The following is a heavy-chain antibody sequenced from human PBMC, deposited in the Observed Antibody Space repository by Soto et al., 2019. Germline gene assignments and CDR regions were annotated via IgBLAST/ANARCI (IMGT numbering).Heavy chain of an antibody. Sequence: QVQLQESGPGLVKPSETLSLTCTVSGGSISSYYWSWIRQPPGKGLEWIGYIYYSGSTNYNPSLKSRVTISVDASKNQFSLKLSSVTAADTAVYYCASLTPEYSSGWYLDYWGQGTLVTVSS. J-gene: IGHJ4*02. CDR3: ASLTPEYSSGWYLDY. D-gene: IGHD6-19*01. CDR2: IYYSGST. V-gene: IGHV4-59*01. CDR1: GGSISSYY.